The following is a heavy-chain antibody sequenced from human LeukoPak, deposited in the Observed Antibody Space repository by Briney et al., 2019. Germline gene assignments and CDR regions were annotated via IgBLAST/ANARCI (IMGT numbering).Heavy chain of an antibody. D-gene: IGHD2-2*01. J-gene: IGHJ6*03. CDR1: GASFSSYY. CDR3: ARAPRDRGYCGATSCFEYMDV. CDR2: IFYNGNT. Sequence: SETLSLTCTVSGASFSSYYWSWLRQPPGKGLEWIAYIFYNGNTKYNPSLKSRVTISVDTSKTQFSLKVTAVTAADTAVYYCARAPRDRGYCGATSCFEYMDVWGRGTTVTISS. V-gene: IGHV4-59*01.